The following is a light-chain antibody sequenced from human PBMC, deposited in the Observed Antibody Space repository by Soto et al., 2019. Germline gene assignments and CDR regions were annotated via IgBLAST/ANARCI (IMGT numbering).Light chain of an antibody. CDR3: QQYNSYPIT. V-gene: IGKV1-5*03. CDR1: QIISSY. Sequence: DIQVTKSPSTVSASVGDRVTITCRASQIISSYLAWYQQKPGKAPKLLIYKASSLESGVPSRFSGSGSGTEFTLTISSLQPDDFATYYCQQYNSYPITFGQGTQLEIK. J-gene: IGKJ5*01. CDR2: KAS.